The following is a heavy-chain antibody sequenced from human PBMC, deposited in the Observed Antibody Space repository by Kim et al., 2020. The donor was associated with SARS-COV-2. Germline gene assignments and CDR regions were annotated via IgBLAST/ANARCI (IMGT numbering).Heavy chain of an antibody. D-gene: IGHD6-13*01. J-gene: IGHJ4*02. V-gene: IGHV1-46*01. CDR3: ARAGISSQVPVDY. Sequence: YAQKFQGTVTMTRDTATSTVYMELSSLRSEDTAVYYCARAGISSQVPVDYWGQGTLVTVSS.